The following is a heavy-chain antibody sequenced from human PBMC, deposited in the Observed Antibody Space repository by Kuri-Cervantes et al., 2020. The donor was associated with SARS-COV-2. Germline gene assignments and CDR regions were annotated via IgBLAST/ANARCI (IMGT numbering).Heavy chain of an antibody. D-gene: IGHD2-21*01. V-gene: IGHV1-8*02. J-gene: IGHJ4*02. Sequence: ASVKVSCKASGYTFTSYGISWVRQAPGQGLEWMGMVKTNSGNTLYAQIFQGRVTMTRDTSTSTVYVELSSLTSEDTAIYYCYCAPKEGFDSWGQGTLVTVSS. CDR1: GYTFTSYG. CDR2: VKTNSGNT. CDR3: YCAPKEGFDS.